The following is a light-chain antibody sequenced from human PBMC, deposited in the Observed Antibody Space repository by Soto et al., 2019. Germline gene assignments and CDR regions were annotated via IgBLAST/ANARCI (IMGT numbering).Light chain of an antibody. CDR1: SSDVVTYNP. J-gene: IGLJ1*01. V-gene: IGLV2-23*03. Sequence: QSVLAQPASVSGSPGQSISISCTGTSSDVVTYNPVSWYQQHPGKAPTVLIYEGTKRPSGVSNRFSGSKSGNTASLTISGLQTEDEADYYCYSFAGSTTFSYVFGPGTKVTVL. CDR3: YSFAGSTTFSYV. CDR2: EGT.